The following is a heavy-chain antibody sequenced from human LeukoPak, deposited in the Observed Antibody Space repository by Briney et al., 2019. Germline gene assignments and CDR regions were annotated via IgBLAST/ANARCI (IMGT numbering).Heavy chain of an antibody. CDR3: ARELGYCSSTSCSRYFDL. Sequence: ASMKVSCKASGYTFTSYGISWVRQAPGQGLEWMGWISAYNGNTNYAQKLQGRVTMTTDTSTSTAYMELRSLRSDDTAVYYCARELGYCSSTSCSRYFDLWGRGTLVTVSS. J-gene: IGHJ2*01. CDR2: ISAYNGNT. CDR1: GYTFTSYG. D-gene: IGHD2-2*01. V-gene: IGHV1-18*01.